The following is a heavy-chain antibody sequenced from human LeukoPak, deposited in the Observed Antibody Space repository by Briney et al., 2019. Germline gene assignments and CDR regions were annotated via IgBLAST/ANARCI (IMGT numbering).Heavy chain of an antibody. Sequence: GSLRLSCAASGFTFSSYGMHWVRQAPGKGLEWVAVISYDGSNKYYADSVKGRFTISRDNSKNTLYLQMNSLRAEDTAVYYCAKEMTTWFYYFDYWGQGTLVTVSS. J-gene: IGHJ4*02. V-gene: IGHV3-30*18. CDR2: ISYDGSNK. CDR1: GFTFSSYG. D-gene: IGHD4-11*01. CDR3: AKEMTTWFYYFDY.